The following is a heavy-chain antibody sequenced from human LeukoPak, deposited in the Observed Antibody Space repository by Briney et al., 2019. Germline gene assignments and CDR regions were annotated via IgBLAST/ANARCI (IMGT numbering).Heavy chain of an antibody. CDR1: GIIFSNYA. CDR2: ISYDGNNK. D-gene: IGHD3-22*01. J-gene: IGHJ4*02. Sequence: GGSLRLSCAASGIIFSNYAMHWVRQAPGKGLEWVAVISYDGNNKNYADSVKGRFTISRDNSKNTLYLQMNSLRAEDTAVYYCTSGQPSYSDPSDVDYWGQGTLVTVSS. CDR3: TSGQPSYSDPSDVDY. V-gene: IGHV3-30-3*01.